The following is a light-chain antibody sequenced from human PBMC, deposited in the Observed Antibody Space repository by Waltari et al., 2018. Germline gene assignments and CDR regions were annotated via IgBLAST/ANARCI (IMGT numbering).Light chain of an antibody. Sequence: DIVMAQSPDSLAVSLGGRATINCGSSQSVLSTSTGKSYLAWYQQKPGQPPKLLIYWAPTRESGVPDRFSGSGSGTDFTLTISSLQAEDVAVYYCQQYYDTPWTFGQGTKVEIK. CDR1: QSVLSTSTGKSY. CDR2: WAP. CDR3: QQYYDTPWT. V-gene: IGKV4-1*01. J-gene: IGKJ1*01.